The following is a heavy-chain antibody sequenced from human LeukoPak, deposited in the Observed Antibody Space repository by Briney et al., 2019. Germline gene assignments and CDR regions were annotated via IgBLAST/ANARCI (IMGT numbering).Heavy chain of an antibody. CDR2: IYYSGNT. Sequence: MPSETLSLTCAVSGGSISSSNYYWGWIRQPPGQGLEWIGSIYYSGNTYYNPSLKSRVTISVDTSKNQFSLKLSSVTATDTAVYYRARRRAGRDWFDPWGQGTLVTVSS. J-gene: IGHJ5*02. CDR1: GGSISSSNYY. V-gene: IGHV4-39*01. CDR3: ARRRAGRDWFDP. D-gene: IGHD6-19*01.